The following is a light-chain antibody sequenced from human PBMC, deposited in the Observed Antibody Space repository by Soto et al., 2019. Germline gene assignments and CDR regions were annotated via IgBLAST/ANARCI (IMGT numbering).Light chain of an antibody. V-gene: IGLV1-51*02. CDR3: GTWDSSLSAVV. J-gene: IGLJ2*01. Sequence: QSVLTQPPSVSAAPGQKVTISCSGSSSNLGNNYVSWYQHLPGTAPKLLIYENNKRPSGIPDRFSGSKSGTSATLGITGLQTGDEADYYCGTWDSSLSAVVFGGGTKLTVL. CDR1: SSNLGNNY. CDR2: ENN.